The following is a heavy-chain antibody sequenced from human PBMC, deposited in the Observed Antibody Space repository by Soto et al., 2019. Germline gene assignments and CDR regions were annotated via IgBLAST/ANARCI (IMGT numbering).Heavy chain of an antibody. V-gene: IGHV5-10-1*01. CDR1: GDSFTSYW. D-gene: IGHD6-19*01. Sequence: GEALKISCEGSGDSFTSYWISWVRQMPGKGLEWMGRIDPSDSYTNYSPSFQGHVTISADKSISTAYLQWSSLKASDTAMYYCARHPDSIAVANDAFDIWGQGTMVTVSS. J-gene: IGHJ3*02. CDR3: ARHPDSIAVANDAFDI. CDR2: IDPSDSYT.